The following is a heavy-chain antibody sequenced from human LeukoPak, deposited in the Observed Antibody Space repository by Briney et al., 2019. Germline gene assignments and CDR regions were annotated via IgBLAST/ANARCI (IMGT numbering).Heavy chain of an antibody. Sequence: GGSLRLSCAASGFTFSSYWMSWVRQAPGKGLEWVANIKQDGSEKYYVDSVKGRFTISRDNARNSLYLQMNTLRAEDTAVYSCARGADGVSSNSRGWFDPWGQGTLVTVSS. CDR3: ARGADGVSSNSRGWFDP. CDR1: GFTFSSYW. J-gene: IGHJ5*02. CDR2: IKQDGSEK. D-gene: IGHD2-15*01. V-gene: IGHV3-7*01.